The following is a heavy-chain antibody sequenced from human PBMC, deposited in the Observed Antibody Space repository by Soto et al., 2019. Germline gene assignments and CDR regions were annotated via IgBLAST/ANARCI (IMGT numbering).Heavy chain of an antibody. D-gene: IGHD5-18*01. J-gene: IGHJ4*02. CDR2: IYYSGST. CDR1: GGSISSYY. V-gene: IGHV4-59*01. CDR3: ARVRGYSYDLFDY. Sequence: SETLSLTCAVSGGSISSYYWSWIRQPPGKGLEWIGYIYYSGSTNYNPSLKSRVTISVDTSKNQFSLKLSSVTAADTAVYYCARVRGYSYDLFDYWGQGTLVTVSS.